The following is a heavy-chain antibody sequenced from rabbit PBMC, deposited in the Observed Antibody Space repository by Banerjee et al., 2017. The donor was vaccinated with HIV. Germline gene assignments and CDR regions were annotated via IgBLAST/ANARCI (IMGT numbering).Heavy chain of an antibody. Sequence: QEQLEESGGDLVKPEGSLTLTCTASGFSFSSSYWICWVRQAPGKGLEWIACIYAGTSGTTYYASWAKGRFTISKTSSTTVTLQMTSLTAADTATYYCARDPLYISTSAFNLWGPGTLVTVS. D-gene: IGHD1-1*01. J-gene: IGHJ4*01. V-gene: IGHV1S45*01. CDR3: ARDPLYISTSAFNL. CDR2: IYAGTSGTT. CDR1: GFSFSSSYW.